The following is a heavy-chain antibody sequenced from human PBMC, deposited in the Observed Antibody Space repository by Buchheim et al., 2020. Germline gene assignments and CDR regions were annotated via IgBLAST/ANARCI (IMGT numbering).Heavy chain of an antibody. V-gene: IGHV4-61*02. CDR3: ARHGYHYALDV. J-gene: IGHJ6*02. Sequence: QVQLQESGPGLVKPSQTLFLTCTVSGGSISSGAYYWTWIRQPAGKGLEWIGRIYTNGNTNNNPSLKSRATISWDTSKNQISLQLTSVTAADTAVYFCARHGYHYALDVWGQGTT. CDR1: GGSISSGAYY. CDR2: IYTNGNT. D-gene: IGHD2-8*01.